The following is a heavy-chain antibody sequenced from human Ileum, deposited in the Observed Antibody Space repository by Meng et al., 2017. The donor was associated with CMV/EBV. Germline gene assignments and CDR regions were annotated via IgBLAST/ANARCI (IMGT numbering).Heavy chain of an antibody. J-gene: IGHJ4*02. CDR1: GFTFSSYW. Sequence: GESLKISCAASGFTFSSYWMSWVRQAPGKGLEWVANIKQDGSEKYYVDSVKGRFTISRDNAKNSLYLQMNSLRAEDTAVYYCARVQYSGSYGYWGQGTRVPSPQ. V-gene: IGHV3-7*01. CDR2: IKQDGSEK. D-gene: IGHD1-26*01. CDR3: ARVQYSGSYGY.